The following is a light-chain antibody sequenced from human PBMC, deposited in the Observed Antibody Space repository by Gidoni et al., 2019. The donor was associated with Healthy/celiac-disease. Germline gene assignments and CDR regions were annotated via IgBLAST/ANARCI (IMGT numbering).Light chain of an antibody. V-gene: IGKV3-20*01. CDR1: QSVSSSY. CDR2: GAS. Sequence: EIVLTQSPGTLSLSPGERATLSCRASQSVSSSYLAWYQQKPGQAPRLLIYGASSRATGIPDRFSGSGSGTDFTLTISRLEPEDFAVYYCQQYGSSPLFTFXPXTKVDLK. J-gene: IGKJ3*01. CDR3: QQYGSSPLFT.